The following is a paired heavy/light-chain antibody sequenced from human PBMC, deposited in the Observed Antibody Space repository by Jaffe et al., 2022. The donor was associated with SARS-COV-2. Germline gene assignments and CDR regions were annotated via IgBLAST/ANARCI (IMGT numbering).Light chain of an antibody. Sequence: EIVLTQSPGTLSLSPGERATLSCRASQSVGSSYLAWYQQKPGQTPRLLIYGASSRATGIPDRFSGSASGTDFTLTISRLEPEDFAVYYCQQYGSPPFTFGPGTKLEIK. CDR3: QQYGSPPFT. CDR1: QSVGSSY. V-gene: IGKV3-20*01. J-gene: IGKJ2*01. CDR2: GAS.
Heavy chain of an antibody. CDR3: ARSGEEVIMSRGVFGKRTPGDKYYMDV. CDR2: ISSSDRTI. J-gene: IGHJ6*03. Sequence: QVQLVESGGGLVKPGGSLRLSCAASGFTFSDYYMSWVRQAPGKGLEWVSYISSSDRTIYYADSVKGRFTISRDNGKNSLYLQMNSLRAEDTAVYYCARSGEEVIMSRGVFGKRTPGDKYYMDVWGKGSTVTVSS. CDR1: GFTFSDYY. D-gene: IGHD2-8*02. V-gene: IGHV3-11*01.